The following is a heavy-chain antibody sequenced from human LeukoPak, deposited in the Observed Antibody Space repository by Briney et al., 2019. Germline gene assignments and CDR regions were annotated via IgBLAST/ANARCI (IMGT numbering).Heavy chain of an antibody. Sequence: ASVKVSCKASGYTLTGYYMHWVRQAPGQGLEWMGWINPNSGGTNYAQKFQGRVTMTRDTSISTAYMELSGLRSDDTAVYYCATMGYCSGGSCYPPHFDYWGQGTLVTVSS. J-gene: IGHJ4*02. CDR1: GYTLTGYY. D-gene: IGHD2-15*01. CDR3: ATMGYCSGGSCYPPHFDY. V-gene: IGHV1-2*02. CDR2: INPNSGGT.